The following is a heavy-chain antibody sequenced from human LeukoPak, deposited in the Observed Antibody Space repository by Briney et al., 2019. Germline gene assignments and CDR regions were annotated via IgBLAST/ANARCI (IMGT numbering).Heavy chain of an antibody. D-gene: IGHD4-17*01. J-gene: IGHJ5*01. Sequence: GGSLRLSCVASGFRFSDYAIHWVRQAPGKGLEWVAVISYDGSNKYYADSVKGRFTISRDNFKNRLFLQMKSLRAEDTAVYYCAKESTVTPGSVNWFDSWGQGTLVTVSS. CDR2: ISYDGSNK. CDR1: GFRFSDYA. V-gene: IGHV3-30*04. CDR3: AKESTVTPGSVNWFDS.